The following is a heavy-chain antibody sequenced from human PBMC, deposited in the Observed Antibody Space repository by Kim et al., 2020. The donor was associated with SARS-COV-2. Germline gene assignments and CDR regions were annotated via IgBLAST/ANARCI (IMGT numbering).Heavy chain of an antibody. J-gene: IGHJ2*01. D-gene: IGHD6-19*01. CDR3: ARGAQQWLSNYWYFDL. V-gene: IGHV1-69*01. Sequence: KFPGRVTITADESTSTAYMELGSLRSEDTAVYYCARGAQQWLSNYWYFDLWGRGTLVTVSS.